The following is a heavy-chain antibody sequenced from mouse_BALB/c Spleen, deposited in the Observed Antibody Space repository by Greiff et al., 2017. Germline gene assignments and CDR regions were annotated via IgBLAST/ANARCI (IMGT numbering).Heavy chain of an antibody. V-gene: IGHV1-5*01. Sequence: EVQLQQSGTVLARPGASVKMSCKASGYTFTSYWMHWVKQRPGQGLEWIGAIYPGNSDTSYNQKFKGKAKLTAVTSTSTAYMELSSLTNEDSAVYYCTRRYGNYDAMDYWGQGTSVTVSS. J-gene: IGHJ4*01. CDR2: IYPGNSDT. CDR3: TRRYGNYDAMDY. D-gene: IGHD2-1*01. CDR1: GYTFTSYW.